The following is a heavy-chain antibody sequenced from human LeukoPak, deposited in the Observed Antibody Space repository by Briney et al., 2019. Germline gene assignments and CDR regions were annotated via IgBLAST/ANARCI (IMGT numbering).Heavy chain of an antibody. V-gene: IGHV5-51*01. CDR3: ARHSSYYDSSGYYDPIDY. J-gene: IGHJ4*02. CDR1: GYSFTSYW. D-gene: IGHD3-22*01. CDR2: IYPGDSDT. Sequence: GESPKISCKGSGYSFTSYWIGWVRQMPGKGLEWMGIIYPGDSDTRYSPSFQGQVTISADKSISTAYLQWSSLKASDTAMYYCARHSSYYDSSGYYDPIDYWGQGTLVTVSS.